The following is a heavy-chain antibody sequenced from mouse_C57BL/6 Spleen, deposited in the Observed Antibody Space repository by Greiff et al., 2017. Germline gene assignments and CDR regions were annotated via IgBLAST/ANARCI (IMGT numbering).Heavy chain of an antibody. V-gene: IGHV1-15*01. CDR3: TSAGITTGVAEAMDY. J-gene: IGHJ4*01. Sequence: VQLQQSGAELVRPGASVTLSCKASGYTFTDYEMHWVKQTPVHGLEWIGAIDPETGGTADNQKFKGKAILTADKSSSTAYMELHSLTSEDSAVYYCTSAGITTGVAEAMDYWGQGTSVTVSS. CDR2: IDPETGGT. CDR1: GYTFTDYE. D-gene: IGHD1-1*01.